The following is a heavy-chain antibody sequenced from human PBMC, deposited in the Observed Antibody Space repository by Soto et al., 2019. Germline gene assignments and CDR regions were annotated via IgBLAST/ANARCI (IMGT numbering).Heavy chain of an antibody. CDR2: ISYDGSNK. CDR3: AKGLEWFGELVPYYYSAMDV. Sequence: LRLSCAASGFTFSSYGMHWVRQAPGKGLEWVAVISYDGSNKYYADSVKCRFTISRDNSKNTLYLQMNSLIAEDTAVYYCAKGLEWFGELVPYYYSAMDVWGQGTTVTVSS. CDR1: GFTFSSYG. V-gene: IGHV3-30*18. J-gene: IGHJ6*02. D-gene: IGHD3-10*01.